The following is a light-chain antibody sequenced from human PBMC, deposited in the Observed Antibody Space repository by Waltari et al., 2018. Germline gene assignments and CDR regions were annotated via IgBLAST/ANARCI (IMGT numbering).Light chain of an antibody. J-gene: IGLJ3*02. CDR3: QAQDSSLGV. V-gene: IGLV1-40*02. CDR2: GNN. CDR1: DSNIGACFY. Sequence: QSVLMQPPSVSGAPGQTVTISFTWTDSNIGACFYVNWYQQLPGTAPKVVIYGNNNRPSGVPDRFSGSKSGTSASLAITGLQAEDEADYYCQAQDSSLGVFGGGTKVTVL.